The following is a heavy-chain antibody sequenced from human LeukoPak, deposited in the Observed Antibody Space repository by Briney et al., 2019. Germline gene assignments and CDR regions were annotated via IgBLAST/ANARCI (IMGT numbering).Heavy chain of an antibody. J-gene: IGHJ4*02. V-gene: IGHV3-23*01. CDR3: AKPAKTDYVDY. Sequence: GGSLRLSCAASGFTFSNYDMTWVRQAPGKGLEWVSAVSGSGGSTYYTDSVKGRFTISRDNSKNTLYLQMNSLRAEDTAVYYCAKPAKTDYVDYWGQGTLVTVSS. D-gene: IGHD4/OR15-4a*01. CDR1: GFTFSNYD. CDR2: VSGSGGST.